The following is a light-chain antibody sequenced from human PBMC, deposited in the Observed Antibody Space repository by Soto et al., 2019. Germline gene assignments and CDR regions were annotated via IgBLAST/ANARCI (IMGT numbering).Light chain of an antibody. J-gene: IGLJ1*01. V-gene: IGLV2-11*01. CDR2: DVS. CDR3: CSYAGSNTYV. CDR1: SSDVGGYNY. Sequence: QSALTQPRSVSGSPGQSVTISCTGTSSDVGGYNYVSWYQQHPGKAPKLMIYDVSERPSGVPDRFSGSKSGNTAFLTISGLQAEDEADYYCCSYAGSNTYVFGTGTKVTVL.